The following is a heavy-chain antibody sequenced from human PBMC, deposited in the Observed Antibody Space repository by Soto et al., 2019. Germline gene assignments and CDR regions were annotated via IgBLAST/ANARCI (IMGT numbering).Heavy chain of an antibody. Sequence: QLHLVQSGAVVKKPGASVTVSCSASGYPVTAYYMHWVRQAPGRGLEWMGGINPATGAAKYTQTFQGRVTMTRDTSRRTVFMELSGPTSEDTAVFYCARGGGVGVAGSAAFDMWGQGTLVTVSS. D-gene: IGHD3-3*01. J-gene: IGHJ3*02. CDR2: INPATGAA. CDR3: ARGGGVGVAGSAAFDM. CDR1: GYPVTAYY. V-gene: IGHV1-2*02.